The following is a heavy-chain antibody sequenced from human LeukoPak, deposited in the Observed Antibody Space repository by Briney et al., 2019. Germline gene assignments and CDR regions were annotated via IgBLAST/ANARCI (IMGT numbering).Heavy chain of an antibody. J-gene: IGHJ4*02. CDR3: ARAYGSYSFDY. CDR2: GSYSGST. CDR1: GGSISSYN. V-gene: IGHV4-59*01. D-gene: IGHD1-26*01. Sequence: PSETLSLTCTVSGGSISSYNWNWIRQPPGKGLEWIGYGSYSGSTDYNPSLKSRVTISVDTSKNQFSLKLSSVTAADTAVYYCARAYGSYSFDYWGQGTLVTVSS.